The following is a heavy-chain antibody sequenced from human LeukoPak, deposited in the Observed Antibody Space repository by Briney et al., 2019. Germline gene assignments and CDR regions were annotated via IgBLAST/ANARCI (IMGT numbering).Heavy chain of an antibody. CDR1: GFTFSDYY. J-gene: IGHJ3*02. CDR3: ARSRLSGINDAFDI. Sequence: GGSLRLSCAASGFTFSDYYMSWIRQAPGKGLEWVSYISSSGSTIYYADSVKGRFTISRDNSKNTLYLQMNSLRAEDTAVYYCARSRLSGINDAFDIWGQGTTVTVSS. D-gene: IGHD3-3*01. V-gene: IGHV3-11*01. CDR2: ISSSGSTI.